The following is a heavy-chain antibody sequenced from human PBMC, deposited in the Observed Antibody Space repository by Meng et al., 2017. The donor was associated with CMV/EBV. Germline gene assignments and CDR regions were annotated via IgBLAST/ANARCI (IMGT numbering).Heavy chain of an antibody. D-gene: IGHD2-15*01. CDR3: ARDDGSLDY. V-gene: IGHV1-2*02. J-gene: IGHJ4*02. Sequence: LVLQCGVAVKTPGASVKASCTASGSTFTGYYMHWVRQAHGHGLEWMGWINPNSGGTNYAKKFQGRVTMTRDTSISIAYMELSRLRSDDTAVYYFARDDGSLDYWGQGTLVTVSS. CDR1: GSTFTGYY. CDR2: INPNSGGT.